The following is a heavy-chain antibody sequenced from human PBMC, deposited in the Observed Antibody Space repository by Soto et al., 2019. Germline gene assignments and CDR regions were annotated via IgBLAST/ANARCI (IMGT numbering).Heavy chain of an antibody. D-gene: IGHD2-21*02. CDR2: IRGGGGST. Sequence: EVQLLESGGGLVQPGGSLTLSCAASGFTFGNYGMNWLRQAPGKGLEWVSGIRGGGGSTYYADSGKGRCTVSRDPYKSTVFLEMNSVWADDTLVYCRAKGFIVVVPGIRPDDTFDLLRHGTLVTVSS. J-gene: IGHJ3*01. CDR1: GFTFGNYG. CDR3: AKGFIVVVPGIRPDDTFDL. V-gene: IGHV3-23*01.